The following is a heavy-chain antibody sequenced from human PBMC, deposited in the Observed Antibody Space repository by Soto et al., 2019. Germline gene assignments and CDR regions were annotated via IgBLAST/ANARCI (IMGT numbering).Heavy chain of an antibody. Sequence: PSETLSLTCTVSGGSISRYYWSWIRQPPEKGLEWIGYIYYSGSANYNPSLKSRVTISVDTSKNQFSLKLSSVTAADTAVYYCAREYCGGGTCYRYYFDYWGQ. CDR1: GGSISRYY. CDR2: IYYSGSA. D-gene: IGHD2-15*01. V-gene: IGHV4-59*01. CDR3: AREYCGGGTCYRYYFDY. J-gene: IGHJ4*02.